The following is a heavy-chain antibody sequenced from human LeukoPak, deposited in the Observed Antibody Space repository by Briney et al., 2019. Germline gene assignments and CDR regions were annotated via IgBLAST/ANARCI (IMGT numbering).Heavy chain of an antibody. Sequence: GGSLRLSCAASGFTFSSYWMSWVRQAPGKGLEWVSAISGSGGSTYYADSVKGRFTISRDNSKNTLYLQMNSLRAEDTAVYYCAKDLGYYYGSSGYYYAYYYYGMDVWGQGTTVTVSS. J-gene: IGHJ6*02. CDR3: AKDLGYYYGSSGYYYAYYYYGMDV. CDR2: ISGSGGST. V-gene: IGHV3-23*01. CDR1: GFTFSSYW. D-gene: IGHD3-22*01.